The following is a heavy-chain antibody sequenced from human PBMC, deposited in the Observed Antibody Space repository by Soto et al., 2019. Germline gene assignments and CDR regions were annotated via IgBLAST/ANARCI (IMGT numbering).Heavy chain of an antibody. CDR2: IYYSGST. J-gene: IGHJ4*02. D-gene: IGHD3-3*01. CDR3: AREQGGIDDFWSGYSEYYFDY. V-gene: IGHV4-59*01. Sequence: SETLSLTCTVSGGSISSYYWSWIRQPPGKGLEWIGYIYYSGSTNYNPSLKGRVTISVDTSKNQFPLKLSSVTAADTAVYYCAREQGGIDDFWSGYSEYYFDYWAQGTLVPVS. CDR1: GGSISSYY.